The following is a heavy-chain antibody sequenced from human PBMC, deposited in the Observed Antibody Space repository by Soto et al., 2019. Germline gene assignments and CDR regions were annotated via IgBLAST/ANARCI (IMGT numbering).Heavy chain of an antibody. V-gene: IGHV3-23*01. CDR2: LNGSGGST. Sequence: GSLRLSCAASGFIFNNYAINWVRQAPGKGLEWVSGLNGSGGSTSSADSVKGRFAISRDNSKNTLYLQMNNLRDGDTAVYYCARGFSAGKGSPPDFWGQGTLVTVSS. CDR3: ARGFSAGKGSPPDF. CDR1: GFIFNNYA. J-gene: IGHJ4*02. D-gene: IGHD3-10*01.